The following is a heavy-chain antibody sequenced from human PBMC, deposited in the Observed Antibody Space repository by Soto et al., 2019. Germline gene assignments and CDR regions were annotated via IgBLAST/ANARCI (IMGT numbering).Heavy chain of an antibody. J-gene: IGHJ6*02. CDR3: TTDRSKIDYYYYGVDV. CDR1: GFTFSNAW. Sequence: GGSLRLSCAASGFTFSNAWMSWVRQAPGKGLEWVGRIKSKTDGGTTDYAAPVKGRFTISRDDSKNTLYLQMNSLKTEDTAVYYCTTDRSKIDYYYYGVDVWGQGTTVTVSS. V-gene: IGHV3-15*01. D-gene: IGHD4-4*01. CDR2: IKSKTDGGTT.